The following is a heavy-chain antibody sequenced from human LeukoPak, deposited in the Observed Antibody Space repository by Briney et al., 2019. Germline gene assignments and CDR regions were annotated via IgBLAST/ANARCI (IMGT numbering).Heavy chain of an antibody. V-gene: IGHV3-23*01. D-gene: IGHD3-3*01. CDR1: GFTFSSYA. CDR3: ARGGAPFWSGINWFDP. CDR2: ISGSGGST. J-gene: IGHJ5*02. Sequence: PGGSLRLSCAASGFTFSSYAMSWVRQAPGKGLEWVSAISGSGGSTYYADSVKGRFTISRDNSKNTLYLQMNSLRAEDTAVYYCARGGAPFWSGINWFDPWGQGTLVTVSS.